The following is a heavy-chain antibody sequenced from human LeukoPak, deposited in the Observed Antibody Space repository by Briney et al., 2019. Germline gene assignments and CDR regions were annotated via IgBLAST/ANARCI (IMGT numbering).Heavy chain of an antibody. CDR2: ISGSGGST. V-gene: IGHV3-23*01. Sequence: GRSLRLSCAASGFTFSSYAMSWVRQAPGKGLEWVSAISGSGGSTYYADSVKGRFTISRDNSKNSLYLQMNSLRAEDTALYYCAKDTTYGSGSYSIDYWGQGTLVTVSS. J-gene: IGHJ4*02. CDR3: AKDTTYGSGSYSIDY. CDR1: GFTFSSYA. D-gene: IGHD3-10*01.